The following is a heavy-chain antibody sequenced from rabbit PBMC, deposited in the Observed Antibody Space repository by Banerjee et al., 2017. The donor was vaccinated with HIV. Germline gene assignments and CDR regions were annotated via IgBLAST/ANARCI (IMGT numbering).Heavy chain of an antibody. CDR1: GFSFSSGYY. CDR3: ARDWVGGSYVFDL. J-gene: IGHJ4*01. V-gene: IGHV1S40*01. CDR2: IYAGSGST. Sequence: QSLEESGGDLVKPGASLTLTCKASGFSFSSGYYMCWVRQAPGKGLEWIACIYAGSGSTYYASWVNGRFSISKTSSTTVTLQMTSLTAADTATYFCARDWVGGSYVFDLWGPGTLVTVS. D-gene: IGHD8-1*01.